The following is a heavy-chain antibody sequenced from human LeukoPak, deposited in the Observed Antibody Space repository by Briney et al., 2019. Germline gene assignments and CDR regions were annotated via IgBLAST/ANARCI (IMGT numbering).Heavy chain of an antibody. CDR2: TKSKTDGGTT. Sequence: PGGSLRLSCAASGFTFSNAWMSWVRQAPGKGLEWVGRTKSKTDGGTTDYAAPVKGRFTISRDDSKNTLYLQMNSLKTEDTAVYYCTTAHSGYCSSTSCYGSWTEFDYWGQGTLVTVSS. CDR1: GFTFSNAW. J-gene: IGHJ4*02. CDR3: TTAHSGYCSSTSCYGSWTEFDY. D-gene: IGHD2-2*01. V-gene: IGHV3-15*01.